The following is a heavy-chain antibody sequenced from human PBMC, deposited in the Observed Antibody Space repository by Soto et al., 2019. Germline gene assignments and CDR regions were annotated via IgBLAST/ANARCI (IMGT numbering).Heavy chain of an antibody. CDR2: IYSGGST. CDR1: GFTVSSNY. J-gene: IGHJ6*03. Sequence: GGSLRLSCAASGFTVSSNYMSWVRQAPGKGLEWVSVIYSGGSTYYADSVKGRFTISKDNSKNTLYLQINSQRAEDTAVYYFARVGSGIDYYYYYYMDVWGKGTTVTVSS. D-gene: IGHD3-10*01. CDR3: ARVGSGIDYYYYYYMDV. V-gene: IGHV3-66*01.